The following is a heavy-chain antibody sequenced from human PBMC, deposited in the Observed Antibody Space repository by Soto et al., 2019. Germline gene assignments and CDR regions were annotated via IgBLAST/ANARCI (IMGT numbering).Heavy chain of an antibody. CDR3: ANRGSSNYVPNS. J-gene: IGHJ5*02. Sequence: PGGSLRLSCAASGFTFDSDVMSWFRQAPGKGLEWVSSISASGGSTYHSDSVKGRFTISRDNSKNTLYLQMDSLRGEDTAVYYCANRGSSNYVPNSWGQGTLVTVSS. CDR1: GFTFDSDV. CDR2: ISASGGST. V-gene: IGHV3-23*01. D-gene: IGHD4-4*01.